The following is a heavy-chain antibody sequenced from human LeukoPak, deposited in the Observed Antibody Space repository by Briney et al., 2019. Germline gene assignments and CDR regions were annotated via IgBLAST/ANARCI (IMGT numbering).Heavy chain of an antibody. CDR1: GGSFSGYY. CDR3: ARTGDGYNYYNYYYMDV. J-gene: IGHJ6*03. D-gene: IGHD5-24*01. Sequence: SETLSLTCAVYGGSFSGYYWNWIRQPPGKGLEWIGEINHSGSTNYNPSLKSRIAISVDTSKNQFSLRLSSVTAADTAVYYCARTGDGYNYYNYYYMDVWGKGTTVTVTS. CDR2: INHSGST. V-gene: IGHV4-34*01.